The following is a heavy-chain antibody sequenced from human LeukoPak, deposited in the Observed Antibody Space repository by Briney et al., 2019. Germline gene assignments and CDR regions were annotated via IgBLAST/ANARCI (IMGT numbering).Heavy chain of an antibody. J-gene: IGHJ4*02. CDR2: IGIDSGNT. CDR1: GFPFIEYS. CDR3: ARDHNYAFDN. Sequence: GGSLRLSCTASGFPFIEYSMNWVRQVPGEGLEWISYIGIDSGNTKSADSVRGRFTIPADKAKNSLYLQMNSLRVADTAVYSCARDHNYAFDNWGQGTLVSVAS. D-gene: IGHD1-1*01. V-gene: IGHV3-48*01.